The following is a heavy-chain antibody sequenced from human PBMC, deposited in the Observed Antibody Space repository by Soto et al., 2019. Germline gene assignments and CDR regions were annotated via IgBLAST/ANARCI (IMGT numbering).Heavy chain of an antibody. V-gene: IGHV4-59*01. CDR3: ARLLCCGELLPCCGMDV. CDR1: GGSISSYY. Sequence: SETLSLTCTVSGGSISSYYWSWIRHPPGKGLEWIGYIDYSGSTNYTPSLKSRFTISVDTSKNPFPLKLSSVTAADTAVYYCARLLCCGELLPCCGMDVWGQGTTVTVSS. CDR2: IDYSGST. D-gene: IGHD3-10*01. J-gene: IGHJ6*02.